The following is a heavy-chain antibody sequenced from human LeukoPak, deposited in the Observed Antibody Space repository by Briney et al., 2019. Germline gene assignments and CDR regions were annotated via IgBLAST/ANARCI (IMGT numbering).Heavy chain of an antibody. CDR3: TTLLWFGELLYHFDY. D-gene: IGHD3-10*01. V-gene: IGHV3-15*01. Sequence: GGSLRLSCAASGFTFSNAWMSWVRQAPGKGLEWVGRIKSKTDGGTTDYAAPVKGRFTISRDDSKNTLYLQMNSLKTEDTAVYYCTTLLWFGELLYHFDYWGQGTLVTVSP. CDR1: GFTFSNAW. CDR2: IKSKTDGGTT. J-gene: IGHJ4*02.